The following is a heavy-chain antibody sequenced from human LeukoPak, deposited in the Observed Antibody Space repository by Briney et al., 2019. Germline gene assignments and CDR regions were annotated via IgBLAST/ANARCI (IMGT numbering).Heavy chain of an antibody. J-gene: IGHJ4*02. D-gene: IGHD3-10*01. CDR2: INHSGST. CDR3: ARANYGSGKDY. Sequence: PSETLSLTCAVYGGSFSGYYWSWIRQPPGKGLEWIGEINHSGSTNYNPSLKSRVTISVDTSKNQFSLKLSSVTAADTAVYYCARANYGSGKDYWGQGTLVIVSS. CDR1: GGSFSGYY. V-gene: IGHV4-34*01.